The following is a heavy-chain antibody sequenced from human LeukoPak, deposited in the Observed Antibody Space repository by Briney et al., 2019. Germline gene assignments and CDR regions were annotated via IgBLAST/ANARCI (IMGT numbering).Heavy chain of an antibody. J-gene: IGHJ4*02. Sequence: SQTLSLTCTVSGGFISSGSYDWAWFLQPAWKGLDWIGRISSSGSTNYNPSLKSRVTISVDTSKKQSLLTLSSATATDTAVYYSAREAPRPDYWGQGTLVTVSS. CDR3: AREAPRPDY. CDR2: ISSSGST. CDR1: GGFISSGSYD. V-gene: IGHV4-61*02.